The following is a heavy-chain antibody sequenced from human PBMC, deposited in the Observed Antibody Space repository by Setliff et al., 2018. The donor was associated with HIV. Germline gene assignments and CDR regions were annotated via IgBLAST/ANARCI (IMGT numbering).Heavy chain of an antibody. CDR1: GGSISNYY. CDR3: ARAVIRREDRGMWTKLWSAPNHMDV. Sequence: SETLSLTCSISGGSISNYYWVWIRQSPGKGLEWIGHIHYGGGTYYNPSLESLVSISRDTSKNQFSLNLRDVTAGDTALYYCARAVIRREDRGMWTKLWSAPNHMDVWGKGITVTVSS. D-gene: IGHD3-10*01. J-gene: IGHJ6*03. V-gene: IGHV4-59*01. CDR2: IHYGGGT.